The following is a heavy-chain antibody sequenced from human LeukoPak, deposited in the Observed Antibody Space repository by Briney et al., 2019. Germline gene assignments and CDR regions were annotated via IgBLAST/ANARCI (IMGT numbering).Heavy chain of an antibody. CDR2: ISSSSSYI. D-gene: IGHD4-17*01. CDR3: ARVGYGDYYFDY. V-gene: IGHV3-21*01. CDR1: GFTFSSYS. J-gene: IGHJ4*02. Sequence: PGGSLRLSCAASGFTFSSYSMHWVRQAPGKGLEWVSSISSSSSYIYYADSVKGRFTISRDNAKNSLYLQMNRLRAEDTAVYYCARVGYGDYYFDYWGQGTLVTVSS.